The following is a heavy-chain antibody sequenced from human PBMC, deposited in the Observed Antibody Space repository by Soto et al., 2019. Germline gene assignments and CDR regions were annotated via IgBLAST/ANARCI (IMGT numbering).Heavy chain of an antibody. CDR1: GYAFTIYG. V-gene: IGHV1-18*01. CDR2: ISAYNGDT. CDR3: ARSAAYCTSITCLFDSF. D-gene: IGHD2-8*01. J-gene: IGHJ4*02. Sequence: QAQLVQSGGEVKKPGASVKVSCRASGYAFTIYGYAWVRQAPGQGLEWMGWISAYNGDTKYAQKFQDRVTLTTDTSTTTAQMELRNLGSDATSVYYCARSAAYCTSITCLFDSFWGLGTLVTVSS.